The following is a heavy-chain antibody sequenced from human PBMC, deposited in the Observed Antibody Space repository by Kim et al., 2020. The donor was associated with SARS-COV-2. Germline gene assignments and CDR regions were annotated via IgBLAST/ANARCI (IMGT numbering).Heavy chain of an antibody. V-gene: IGHV4-59*13. CDR2: IYYSGST. CDR3: ARVRGYSPAFDY. Sequence: SETLSLTCTVSGGSISSYYWSWIRQPPGKGLEWIGYIYYSGSTNYNPSLKSRVTISVDTSKNQFSLKLSSVTAADTAVYYCARVRGYSPAFDYWGQGTLVTVSS. CDR1: GGSISSYY. D-gene: IGHD5-18*01. J-gene: IGHJ4*02.